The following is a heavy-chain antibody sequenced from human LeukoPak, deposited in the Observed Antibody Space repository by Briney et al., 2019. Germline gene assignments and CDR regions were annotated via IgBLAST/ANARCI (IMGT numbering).Heavy chain of an antibody. Sequence: GGSLRLSCAASGFTFSTYWMHWVRQAPGKGLVWVSGIDNHGSSTYSADSVKGRFTISRDNAKNTLYLQMNSLRAEDTAVYYCARDTHSCFDYWGHGAPVTVSS. V-gene: IGHV3-74*01. J-gene: IGHJ4*01. CDR3: ARDTHSCFDY. CDR1: GFTFSTYW. D-gene: IGHD2-15*01. CDR2: IDNHGSST.